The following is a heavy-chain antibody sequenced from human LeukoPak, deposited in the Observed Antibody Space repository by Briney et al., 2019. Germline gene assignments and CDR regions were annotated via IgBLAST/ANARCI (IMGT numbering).Heavy chain of an antibody. CDR2: ISGSGGST. CDR1: GFTFSSYA. V-gene: IGHV3-23*01. CDR3: GKASRGGATRNPFDY. J-gene: IGHJ4*02. Sequence: PGGSLRLSRAASGFTFSSYAMSWVRQAPGKGLEWVSAISGSGGSTYYADSVKGRFTISRDNSKNTLYLQMNSLRAEDTAVYYCGKASRGGATRNPFDYWGQGTLVTVSS. D-gene: IGHD1-26*01.